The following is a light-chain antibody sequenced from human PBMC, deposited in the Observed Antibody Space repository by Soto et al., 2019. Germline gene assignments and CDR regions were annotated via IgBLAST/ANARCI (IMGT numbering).Light chain of an antibody. CDR3: QQYNSYSPT. CDR1: QSISVW. Sequence: DIQMHQSPSTLSASVGASFTITCRASQSISVWLAWYQQKAGKAPNLLIYKASRLESGVPSRFSGSGSETEFTLTISGLQPGESATYYCQQYNSYSPTFGQGNKVDIK. V-gene: IGKV1-5*03. J-gene: IGKJ1*01. CDR2: KAS.